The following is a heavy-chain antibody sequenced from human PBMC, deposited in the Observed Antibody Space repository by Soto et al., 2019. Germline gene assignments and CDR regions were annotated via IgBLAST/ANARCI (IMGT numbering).Heavy chain of an antibody. Sequence: QVQLVQSGAEVKKPGASVKVSCKASGYTFTSYGISWVRQAPGQGLEWMGWISAYNGNTNYAQKLQGRVTMTTDTSTSTAYMELRSLRSDDTAVYYCARDAGGELRYFDWSRVEWFDPWGQGTLVTVSS. D-gene: IGHD3-9*01. CDR2: ISAYNGNT. CDR3: ARDAGGELRYFDWSRVEWFDP. J-gene: IGHJ5*02. V-gene: IGHV1-18*01. CDR1: GYTFTSYG.